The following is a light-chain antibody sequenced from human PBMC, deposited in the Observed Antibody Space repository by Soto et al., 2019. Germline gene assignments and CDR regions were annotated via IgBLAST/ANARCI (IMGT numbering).Light chain of an antibody. V-gene: IGLV2-14*01. CDR1: SSDVGGHNY. J-gene: IGLJ3*02. Sequence: QSVLTQPASVSGSPGQSITISCTGTSSDVGGHNYVSWYQQHPGKAPKLMIYDVSNRPSGVSNRFSGSKSGNTASLTISGLQAEDEADYYCSSYASTTRVFGGGTQLTVL. CDR2: DVS. CDR3: SSYASTTRV.